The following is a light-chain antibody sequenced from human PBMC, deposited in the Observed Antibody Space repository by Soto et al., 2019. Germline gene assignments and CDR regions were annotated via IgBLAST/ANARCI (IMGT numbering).Light chain of an antibody. J-gene: IGLJ1*01. CDR3: QAWDSSHVV. Sequence: SYELTQPPSVSVSPGQTASITCSGDKLGDKYACWYQQKPGQSPVLVTYQDSKRPSGIPERFSGSNSGNTATLTISGTQAMDEDDYYCQAWDSSHVVLGNGTKVT. CDR2: QDS. V-gene: IGLV3-1*01. CDR1: KLGDKY.